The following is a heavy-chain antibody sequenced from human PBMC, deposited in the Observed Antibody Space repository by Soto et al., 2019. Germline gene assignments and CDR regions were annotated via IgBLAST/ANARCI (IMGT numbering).Heavy chain of an antibody. Sequence: EVQLVESGGGLVQPGGSLRLSCAASGFTFNTYWMTWVRQAPGKGLEWVANIKQDGSETYYVDSVKGRFTISRDNAKNSLYRQMNSLRAEDTAVYYCARDPPYGSGNSQNYGMDVWGQGTTVTVSS. J-gene: IGHJ6*02. CDR3: ARDPPYGSGNSQNYGMDV. V-gene: IGHV3-7*04. CDR1: GFTFNTYW. CDR2: IKQDGSET. D-gene: IGHD3-10*01.